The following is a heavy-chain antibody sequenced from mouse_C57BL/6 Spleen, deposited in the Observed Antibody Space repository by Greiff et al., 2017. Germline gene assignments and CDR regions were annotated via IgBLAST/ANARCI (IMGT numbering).Heavy chain of an antibody. CDR2: IWTGGGT. V-gene: IGHV2-9-1*01. J-gene: IGHJ1*03. D-gene: IGHD1-1*01. CDR1: GFSLTSYA. CDR3: ARNDYYGSSEGDWYFDV. Sequence: VQRVESGPGLVAPSQSLSITCTVSGFSLTSYAISWVRQPPGKGLEWLGVIWTGGGTNYNSALKSRLSISKDNSKSQVFLKMNSLQTDDTARYYCARNDYYGSSEGDWYFDVWGTGTTVTVSS.